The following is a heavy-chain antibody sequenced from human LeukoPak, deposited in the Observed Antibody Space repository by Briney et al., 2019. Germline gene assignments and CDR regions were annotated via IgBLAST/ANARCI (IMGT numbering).Heavy chain of an antibody. Sequence: SETLSLTCTVSGCSISSGDYYWSWIRQPPGKGLEWIGYIYYSGSTYYNPSLKSRITTSVDTYKNQFSLKLSSVTAADTAVYYCARGDYACFDYWGQGTLVTVSS. V-gene: IGHV4-30-4*08. J-gene: IGHJ4*02. CDR2: IYYSGST. D-gene: IGHD4-17*01. CDR1: GCSISSGDYY. CDR3: ARGDYACFDY.